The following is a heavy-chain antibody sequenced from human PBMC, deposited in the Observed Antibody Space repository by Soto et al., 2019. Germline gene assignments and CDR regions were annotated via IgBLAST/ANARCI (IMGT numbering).Heavy chain of an antibody. V-gene: IGHV1-8*02. J-gene: IGHJ5*02. CDR1: GYTFTSYG. Sequence: GASVKVSCTASGYTFTSYGISWVRQAPGQGLEWMGWMSPNNGNTNYAQKFQGRVTMTRNTSISTAYMELSSLRSEDTAVYYCARDGYCSGGSCYQGGFDPWGQGTLVTVSS. D-gene: IGHD2-15*01. CDR2: MSPNNGNT. CDR3: ARDGYCSGGSCYQGGFDP.